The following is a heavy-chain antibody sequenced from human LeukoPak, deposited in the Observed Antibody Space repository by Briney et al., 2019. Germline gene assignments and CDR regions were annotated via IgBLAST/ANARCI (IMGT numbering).Heavy chain of an antibody. J-gene: IGHJ6*04. CDR3: ARGHTVTAYYYYGMDV. CDR1: GGSFSGYY. D-gene: IGHD4-11*01. V-gene: IGHV4-34*01. Sequence: SETLSLTCAVYGGSFSGYYWSWIRQPPGKGLEWIGEINHSGSTNYNPSLKSRVTISVDTSMNQFSLKLSSVTAADTAVYYCARGHTVTAYYYYGMDVWGKGTTVTVSS. CDR2: INHSGST.